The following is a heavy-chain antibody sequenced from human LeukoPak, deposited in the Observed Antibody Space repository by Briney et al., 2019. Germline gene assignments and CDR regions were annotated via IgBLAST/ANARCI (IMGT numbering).Heavy chain of an antibody. CDR3: ARDITMVRGVIRGLDH. V-gene: IGHV3-30*09. CDR1: RFTFSSYA. J-gene: IGHJ4*02. Sequence: GSLRLSCVVSRFTFSSYALHWVRQAPGKGLEWVAVISSDGNTTYYADSVKSRFVISRDNSKNILYVQINSLRAEDTAVYYCARDITMVRGVIRGLDHWGQGTLVTVSS. D-gene: IGHD3-10*01. CDR2: ISSDGNTT.